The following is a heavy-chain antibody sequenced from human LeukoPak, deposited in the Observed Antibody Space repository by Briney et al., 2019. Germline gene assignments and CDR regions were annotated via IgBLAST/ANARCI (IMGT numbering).Heavy chain of an antibody. CDR1: GYTFTSYY. CDR3: ARPRSPTYYYDSSGYFDY. CDR2: INPSGGST. J-gene: IGHJ4*02. V-gene: IGHV1-46*01. Sequence: GASVKVSCKASGYTFTSYYIHWVRQAPGQGLEWMGIINPSGGSTSYAQKFQGRVTMTRDTSTSTVYMELSSLRSEDTAVYYCARPRSPTYYYDSSGYFDYWGQGTLVTVSS. D-gene: IGHD3-22*01.